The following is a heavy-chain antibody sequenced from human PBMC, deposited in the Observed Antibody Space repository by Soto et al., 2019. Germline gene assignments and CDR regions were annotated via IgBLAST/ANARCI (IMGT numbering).Heavy chain of an antibody. J-gene: IGHJ4*02. V-gene: IGHV4-59*01. Sequence: QVQLQESGPGLVKPSETLSLTCTGSGGSISSYYWSWIRQPPGKGLEWIGYIYYSGSTNYNPSLKSRVTIPVDTSKNQFSLKLSSFTAADTALYYCARMTFDDYFDYWGQGTLVTVSS. D-gene: IGHD2-21*02. CDR2: IYYSGST. CDR1: GGSISSYY. CDR3: ARMTFDDYFDY.